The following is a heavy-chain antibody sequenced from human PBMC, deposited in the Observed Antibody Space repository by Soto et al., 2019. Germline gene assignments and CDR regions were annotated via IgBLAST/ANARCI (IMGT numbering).Heavy chain of an antibody. Sequence: TLSLTYAVSGAAVSRADHFCTWNRQSPGKGLQWIGYVANIGSTYYNPSLKSRAKVSLDTPKNQYSLRLTAGSAADTAVFYCASVWVSEIYYVQSIGPWGQGALVTVSA. CDR1: GAAVSRADHF. CDR3: ASVWVSEIYYVQSIGP. J-gene: IGHJ5*02. CDR2: VANIGST. V-gene: IGHV4-30-4*08. D-gene: IGHD3-10*01.